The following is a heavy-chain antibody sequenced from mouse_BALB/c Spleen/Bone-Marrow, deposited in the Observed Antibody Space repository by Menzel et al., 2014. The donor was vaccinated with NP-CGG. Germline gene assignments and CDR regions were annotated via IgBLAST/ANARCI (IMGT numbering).Heavy chain of an antibody. CDR1: GFDFSRYW. CDR3: ARPDYYGYLNY. Sequence: EVMLVESGGGLVQPGGSLKLSCAASGFDFSRYWMSWVRQAPGKGLEWIGEINPDSRTINYSPSLKDKFIISRDNAKNTLYLRLNKVRSEDTALRYCARPDYYGYLNYWGQGTTLTVSS. CDR2: INPDSRTI. V-gene: IGHV4-1*02. D-gene: IGHD1-1*01. J-gene: IGHJ2*01.